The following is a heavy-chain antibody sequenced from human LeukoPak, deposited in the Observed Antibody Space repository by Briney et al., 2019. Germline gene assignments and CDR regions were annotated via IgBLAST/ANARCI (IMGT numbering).Heavy chain of an antibody. CDR3: ARVSDGCSSTSCP. CDR2: IIPIFGTA. V-gene: IGHV1-69*05. D-gene: IGHD2-2*01. CDR1: GGTFSSYA. Sequence: GASVKVSCKASGGTFSSYAISWVRQAPGQGLEWMGGIIPIFGTANYAQKFQGRATITTDESTSTAYMELSSLRSEDTAVYYCARVSDGCSSTSCPWGQGTLVTVSS. J-gene: IGHJ5*02.